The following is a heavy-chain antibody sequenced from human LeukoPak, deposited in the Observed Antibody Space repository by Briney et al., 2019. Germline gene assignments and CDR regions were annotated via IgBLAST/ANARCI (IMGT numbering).Heavy chain of an antibody. CDR2: ISASGGTT. CDR3: AKWGMTSIRYFDY. Sequence: GGSLRLSCAASGFTFSSYAMSWVRQAPGKGLEWVSTISASGGTTFYADSVKGRFTFSRDNSKNTLYLQMNSLRVEDTAVYYCAKWGMTSIRYFDYWGQGTLVIVSS. J-gene: IGHJ4*02. D-gene: IGHD5-24*01. V-gene: IGHV3-23*01. CDR1: GFTFSSYA.